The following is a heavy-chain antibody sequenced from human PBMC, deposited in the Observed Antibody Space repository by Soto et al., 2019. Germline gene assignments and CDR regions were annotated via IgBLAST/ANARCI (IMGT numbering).Heavy chain of an antibody. CDR2: IYWDDDK. CDR1: GFSLSTSGVG. J-gene: IGHJ5*02. V-gene: IGHV2-5*02. Sequence: QITLKESGPTLVKPTQTLTLTCTFSGFSLSTSGVGVGWIRQPPGKALEWLALIYWDDDKRYSPSLKSRLPITKDTSKNQVVLTMTNMDPVDTATYYCAHSRDGYNYNWFDPWGQGTLVTVSS. CDR3: AHSRDGYNYNWFDP. D-gene: IGHD5-12*01.